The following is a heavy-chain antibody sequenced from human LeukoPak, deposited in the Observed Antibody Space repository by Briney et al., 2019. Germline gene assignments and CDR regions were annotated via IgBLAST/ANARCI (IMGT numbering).Heavy chain of an antibody. CDR2: VFNDGSNQ. V-gene: IGHV3-33*03. Sequence: PGKSLRLSCTTSGFTFSHFGMHWVRQAPGKGLEWVAVVFNDGSNQYYADSVKGRFTVSRDNSQNMLYLQMNSLRPEDTAVYYCAKDAERGFDYSNSLQKWGQGTLVTVSS. J-gene: IGHJ4*02. CDR1: GFTFSHFG. D-gene: IGHD4-11*01. CDR3: AKDAERGFDYSNSLQK.